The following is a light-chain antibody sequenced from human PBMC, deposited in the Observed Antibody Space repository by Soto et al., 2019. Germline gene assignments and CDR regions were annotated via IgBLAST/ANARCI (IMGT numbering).Light chain of an antibody. J-gene: IGLJ1*01. CDR2: EVS. Sequence: QSFLSQPASVSGSPVQSITISCTGTRSDVCGYNYFSWYQQHPGKSPKLMIYEVSNRPSGVSDRFSGSKSGNTASLTISGLQADDAADYYCSSDTRSXPYVLGSGIKVXV. CDR1: RSDVCGYNY. V-gene: IGLV2-14*01. CDR3: SSDTRSXPYV.